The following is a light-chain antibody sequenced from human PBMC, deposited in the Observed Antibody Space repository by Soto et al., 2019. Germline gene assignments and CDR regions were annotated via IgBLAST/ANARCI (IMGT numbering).Light chain of an antibody. Sequence: QSVLTQPPSMSGAPGQRVTISCTGSSSNIGAGYDVHWYQQHPGTAPKLLIFDNNNRPSGVPDRFSGSKSDTSASLAITGLQAVDEADYYCQSCDTSLSGFVVFGGGTKLTVL. J-gene: IGLJ2*01. V-gene: IGLV1-40*01. CDR1: SSNIGAGYD. CDR2: DNN. CDR3: QSCDTSLSGFVV.